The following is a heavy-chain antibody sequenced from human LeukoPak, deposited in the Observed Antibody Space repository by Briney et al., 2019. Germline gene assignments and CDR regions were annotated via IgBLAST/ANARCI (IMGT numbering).Heavy chain of an antibody. CDR1: GYSFASSW. V-gene: IGHV5-51*01. J-gene: IGHJ6*03. CDR3: ARHGHCTNGVCYSNYYYHMDV. CDR2: IYPDDSDT. D-gene: IGHD2-8*01. Sequence: GESLKISCKGSGYSFASSWIGWVRQMPGKGLEWMGIIYPDDSDTRYSPSFEGQITISVDKSINTAYLQWSSLKASDTAVYYCARHGHCTNGVCYSNYYYHMDVWGKGTTVTVSS.